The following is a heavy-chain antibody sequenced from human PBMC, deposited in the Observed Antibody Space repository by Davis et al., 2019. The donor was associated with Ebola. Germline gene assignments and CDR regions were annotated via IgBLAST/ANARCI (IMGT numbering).Heavy chain of an antibody. D-gene: IGHD6-6*01. CDR1: GGSFSGYY. CDR3: ARLEYSSLTYYYYMDV. V-gene: IGHV4-34*01. Sequence: PSETLSLTCAVYGGSFSGYYWSWIRQPPGKGLEWIGEINHSGSTNYNPSLKSRVTISVDTSKNQFSLKLSSVTAADTAVYYCARLEYSSLTYYYYMDVWGKGTTVTVSS. J-gene: IGHJ6*03. CDR2: INHSGST.